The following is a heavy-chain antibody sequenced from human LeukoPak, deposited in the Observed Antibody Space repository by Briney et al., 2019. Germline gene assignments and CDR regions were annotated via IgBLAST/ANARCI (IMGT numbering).Heavy chain of an antibody. CDR3: ARDRGSGSGPGDPDWYFDL. D-gene: IGHD3-10*01. Sequence: GGSLRLSCAASGFTFSSYNMNWVRQAPGKGLEWVSSISRSSHYIYYADSVKGRFTISRDSAKNSLYLQMNSLRVEDTAVYYCARDRGSGSGPGDPDWYFDLRGRGTLVTVSS. CDR2: ISRSSHYI. V-gene: IGHV3-21*01. J-gene: IGHJ2*01. CDR1: GFTFSSYN.